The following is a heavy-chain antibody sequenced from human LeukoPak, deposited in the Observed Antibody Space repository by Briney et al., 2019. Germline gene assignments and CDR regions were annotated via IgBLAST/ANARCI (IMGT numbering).Heavy chain of an antibody. J-gene: IGHJ4*02. Sequence: PGGSLRLSCAASGFTCSGSAMHWVRQASGKGLEWVGRIRSKANSYATAYAASVKGRFTISRDDSKNTAYLQMNSLKTEDTAVYYCTSCGGDCYSGLDYWGQGTLVTVSS. D-gene: IGHD2-21*02. CDR1: GFTCSGSA. CDR3: TSCGGDCYSGLDY. V-gene: IGHV3-73*01. CDR2: IRSKANSYAT.